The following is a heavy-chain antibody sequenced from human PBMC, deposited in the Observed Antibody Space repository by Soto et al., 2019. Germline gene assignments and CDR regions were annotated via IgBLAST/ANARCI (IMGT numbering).Heavy chain of an antibody. J-gene: IGHJ3*02. Sequence: GGSLRLSCAASGFTFGSYSMNWVRQAPGKGLEWVSSISSSSSYIYYADSVKGRFTISRDNAKNSLYLQMNSLRAEDTAVYYCARTGTTNAFDIWGQGTMVTVSS. CDR1: GFTFGSYS. D-gene: IGHD1-1*01. CDR3: ARTGTTNAFDI. V-gene: IGHV3-21*01. CDR2: ISSSSSYI.